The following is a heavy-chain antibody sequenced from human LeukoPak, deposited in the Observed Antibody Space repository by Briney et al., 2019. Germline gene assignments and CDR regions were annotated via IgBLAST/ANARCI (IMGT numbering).Heavy chain of an antibody. CDR3: ARGRYSGTTYYLDY. CDR1: GFTFSTSW. J-gene: IGHJ4*02. Sequence: PGGSLRLSCAASGFTFSTSWMSWVRQVPGKGLEWVANIKKDGSETYYVDSVKGRFTISRDNAKNSLYLQMNSLRAEDTAMYYCARGRYSGTTYYLDYWGQGTLVTVSS. CDR2: IKKDGSET. D-gene: IGHD5-12*01. V-gene: IGHV3-7*03.